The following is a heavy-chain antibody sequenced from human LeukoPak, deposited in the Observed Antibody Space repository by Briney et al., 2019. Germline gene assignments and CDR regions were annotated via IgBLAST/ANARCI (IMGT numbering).Heavy chain of an antibody. CDR2: IHTSGST. Sequence: SETLSLTCTVSGGSISNYHWSWIRQPAGKGLEWIGQIHTSGSTNYNPPLKSRVSMSIDTTEDQVSLTIRSVTAADTAFYYWARRDISSGWSFDYWGQGTLVTVSS. D-gene: IGHD6-19*01. J-gene: IGHJ4*02. CDR3: ARRDISSGWSFDY. V-gene: IGHV4-4*07. CDR1: GGSISNYH.